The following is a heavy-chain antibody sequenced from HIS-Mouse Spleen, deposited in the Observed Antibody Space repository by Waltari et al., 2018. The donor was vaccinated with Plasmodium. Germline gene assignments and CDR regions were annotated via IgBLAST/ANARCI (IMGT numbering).Heavy chain of an antibody. CDR2: IDWDDDK. V-gene: IGHV2-70*15. CDR3: ARTTYSSSSAKYYYYGMDV. Sequence: QVTLRESGPALVQPTQTLTLTCTFSGFSLSTSGMCVTWIRQPPGKALEWLARIDWDDDKYYSTSLKTRLTISKDTSKNQVVLTMTNMDPVDTATYYCARTTYSSSSAKYYYYGMDVWGQGTTVTVSS. CDR1: GFSLSTSGMC. D-gene: IGHD6-6*01. J-gene: IGHJ6*02.